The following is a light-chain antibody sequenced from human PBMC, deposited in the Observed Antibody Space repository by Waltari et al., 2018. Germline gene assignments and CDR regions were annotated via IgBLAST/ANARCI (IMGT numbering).Light chain of an antibody. CDR1: SSDVGDY. CDR3: SSYAGSNNLV. J-gene: IGLJ2*01. CDR2: EVT. V-gene: IGLV2-8*01. Sequence: QSALTQPPSASGSPGQSVTISCTGTSSDVGDYVSWYQQHPGKAPKLMISEVTKRPSGVPGRVSDSKSGNTASLTVSGLQAEDEADYYCSSYAGSNNLVFGGGTKLTVL.